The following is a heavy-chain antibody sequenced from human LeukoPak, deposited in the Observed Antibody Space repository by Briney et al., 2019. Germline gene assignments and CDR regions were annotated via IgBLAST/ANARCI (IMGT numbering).Heavy chain of an antibody. CDR2: ISPSGSTI. CDR1: GFTFSTYE. V-gene: IGHV3-48*03. D-gene: IGHD3-22*01. Sequence: PGRSLRLSCAASGFTFSTYEMSWVRQAPGKGLEWVSYISPSGSTIHYADSVKGRFSISRDNAKNSLYLQMNSLRAEDTAVYYCAREVCDSSGYDYYRPAFDIWGQGTMVTVSS. CDR3: AREVCDSSGYDYYRPAFDI. J-gene: IGHJ3*02.